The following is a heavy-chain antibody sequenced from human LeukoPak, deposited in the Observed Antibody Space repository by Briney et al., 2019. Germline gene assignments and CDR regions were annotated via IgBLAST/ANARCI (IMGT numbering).Heavy chain of an antibody. V-gene: IGHV4-59*02. D-gene: IGHD6-6*01. J-gene: IGHJ4*02. Sequence: SETLPLTCTVSGDSVTNHQWSWVRQPPGKGLEWIAYIHHSGSTNYNPSLKNRVTISMDTSKNQFSLRLISVTAADTAVYYCARYPLAFDFWGQGILVTVSS. CDR1: GDSVTNHQ. CDR2: IHHSGST. CDR3: ARYPLAFDF.